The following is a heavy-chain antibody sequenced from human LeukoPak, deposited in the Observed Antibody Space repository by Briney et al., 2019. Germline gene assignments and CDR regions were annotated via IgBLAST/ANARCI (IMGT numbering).Heavy chain of an antibody. J-gene: IGHJ4*02. Sequence: PGGSLRLSCAASGFTFDDYAMHWVRQTPGKGLECVSLISEDGGDTWYADSVKGRFTISRDSSKNSLYLQMNSLRAEDTAFYYCAKDKTRGPGDYWGQGTLVTVSS. CDR1: GFTFDDYA. D-gene: IGHD1-14*01. V-gene: IGHV3-43*02. CDR2: ISEDGGDT. CDR3: AKDKTRGPGDY.